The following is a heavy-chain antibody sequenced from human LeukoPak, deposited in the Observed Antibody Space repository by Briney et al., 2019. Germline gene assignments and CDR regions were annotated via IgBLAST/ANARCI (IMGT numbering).Heavy chain of an antibody. CDR3: AREGEGLWFGELLSPYFGY. V-gene: IGHV3-30*04. J-gene: IGHJ4*02. CDR1: GFTFSSYA. Sequence: GGSLRLSCAASGFTFSSYAMYWVRQAPGKGLEWVAVISYDGSNKYYADSVKGRFTISRDNSKNTLYLQMNSLRAEDTAVYYCAREGEGLWFGELLSPYFGYWGQGTLVTVSS. CDR2: ISYDGSNK. D-gene: IGHD3-10*01.